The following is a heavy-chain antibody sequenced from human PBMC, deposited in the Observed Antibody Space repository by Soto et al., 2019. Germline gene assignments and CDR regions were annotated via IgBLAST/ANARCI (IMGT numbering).Heavy chain of an antibody. J-gene: IGHJ6*02. CDR1: GGSFSGYY. CDR3: ASEVYCSSTSCYETPRSGYYYYYGMDV. CDR2: INHSGST. D-gene: IGHD2-2*01. V-gene: IGHV4-34*01. Sequence: QVQLQQWGAGLLKPSETLSLTCAVYGGSFSGYYWSWIRQPPGKGLEWIGEINHSGSTKYNPSLKSRVTISVDTSKNQFSLKLSSVTAADTAVYYCASEVYCSSTSCYETPRSGYYYYYGMDVWGQGTTVTVSS.